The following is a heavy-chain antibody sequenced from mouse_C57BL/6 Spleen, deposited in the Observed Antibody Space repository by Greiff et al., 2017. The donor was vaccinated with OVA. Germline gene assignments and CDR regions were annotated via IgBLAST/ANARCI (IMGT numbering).Heavy chain of an antibody. CDR1: GFSLTSYG. D-gene: IGHD1-1*01. CDR3: AKTGIHYYGSSYDWYFDV. V-gene: IGHV2-3*01. J-gene: IGHJ1*03. CDR2: IWGDGST. Sequence: VKLVESGPGLVAPSQSLSITCTVSGFSLTSYGVSWVRQPPGKGLEWLGVIWGDGSTNYHSALISRLSISKDNSKSQVFLKLNSLQTDDTATYYCAKTGIHYYGSSYDWYFDVWGTGTTVTVSS.